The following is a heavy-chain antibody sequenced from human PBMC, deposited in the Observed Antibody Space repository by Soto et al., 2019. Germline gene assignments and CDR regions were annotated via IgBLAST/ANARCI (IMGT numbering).Heavy chain of an antibody. Sequence: SQTLSLTCAISGDSVSSNSAAWYWVRQFPSRGLELLGRTYYRAKWHNDYAVSVKSRITINPDTSKNQFSLQLNSVTPEDTAVDYSAREAVAGGFNYGGQGALVTVSS. CDR1: GDSVSSNSAA. D-gene: IGHD6-19*01. V-gene: IGHV6-1*01. CDR3: AREAVAGGFNY. CDR2: TYYRAKWHN. J-gene: IGHJ4*02.